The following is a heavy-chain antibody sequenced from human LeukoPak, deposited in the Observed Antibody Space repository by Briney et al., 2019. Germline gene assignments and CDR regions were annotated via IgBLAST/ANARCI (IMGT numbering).Heavy chain of an antibody. CDR2: ILFDGSKK. CDR3: ARAVDKGIGYYMDF. J-gene: IGHJ4*02. V-gene: IGHV3-30*02. CDR1: GFTFSHHG. D-gene: IGHD3-22*01. Sequence: GGSLRLSCAASGFTFSHHGMHWVRQAPGKGLEWVAFILFDGSKKYFVDSVKGRFTISRDNSKNAVSPQMNNLRTEDTAMYYCARAVDKGIGYYMDFWGQGTLVTVSS.